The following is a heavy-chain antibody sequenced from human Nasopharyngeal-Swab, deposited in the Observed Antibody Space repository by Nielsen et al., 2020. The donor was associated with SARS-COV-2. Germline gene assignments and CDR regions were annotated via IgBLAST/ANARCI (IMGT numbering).Heavy chain of an antibody. CDR2: IVVGSGNT. J-gene: IGHJ4*02. D-gene: IGHD4-23*01. CDR3: ARDSDYGGNELTN. Sequence: WVRQAPGQRLEWIGWIVVGSGNTNYAQKFQERVTITRDMSTSTAYMELSSLRSEDTAVYYCARDSDYGGNELTNWGQGTLVTVSS. V-gene: IGHV1-58*01.